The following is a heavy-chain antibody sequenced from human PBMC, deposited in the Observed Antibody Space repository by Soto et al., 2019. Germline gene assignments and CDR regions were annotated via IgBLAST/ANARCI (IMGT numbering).Heavy chain of an antibody. CDR2: IIPIFGTA. CDR1: GGTFSSYA. V-gene: IGHV1-69*12. Sequence: QVQLVQSGAEVKKPGSSVKVSCKASGGTFSSYAISWVRQAPGQGLEWMGGIIPIFGTANYAQKFQGRVTITADESTSTAYMELSSLRPEGTEVYYCARAGYYYGSSGYYGTSSGAFDIWGQGTMVTVSS. D-gene: IGHD3-22*01. J-gene: IGHJ3*02. CDR3: ARAGYYYGSSGYYGTSSGAFDI.